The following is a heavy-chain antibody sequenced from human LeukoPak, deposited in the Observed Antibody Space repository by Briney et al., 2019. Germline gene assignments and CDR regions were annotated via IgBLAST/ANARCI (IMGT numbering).Heavy chain of an antibody. D-gene: IGHD5-24*01. CDR2: IYYSGST. J-gene: IGHJ4*02. Sequence: PSETLSLTCTVSGGSISSYYWSWIRQPPGKGLEWIGYIYYSGSTNYNPSLKSRVTISVDTSKNQFSLKLSSVTAADTAVYYCARDQRWLQYFYWGQGTLVTVSS. CDR3: ARDQRWLQYFY. V-gene: IGHV4-59*12. CDR1: GGSISSYY.